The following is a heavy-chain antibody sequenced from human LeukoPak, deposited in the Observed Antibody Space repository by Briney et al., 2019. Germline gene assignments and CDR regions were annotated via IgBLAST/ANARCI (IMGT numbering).Heavy chain of an antibody. CDR3: ARGSSSSGWFDP. CDR2: IYYSGST. J-gene: IGHJ5*02. CDR1: GGSISSGDYY. Sequence: PSQTLSLTCTVSGGSISSGDYYWSWIRQPPGTGLEWIGYIYYSGSTYYNPSLKSRVTISVDTSKNQFSLKLSSVTAADTAVYYCARGSSSSGWFDPWGQGTRVTVSS. V-gene: IGHV4-30-4*01. D-gene: IGHD6-6*01.